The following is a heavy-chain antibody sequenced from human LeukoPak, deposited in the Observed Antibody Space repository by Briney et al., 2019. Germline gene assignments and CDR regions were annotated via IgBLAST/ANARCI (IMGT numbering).Heavy chain of an antibody. CDR2: TYYRSKWYN. CDR3: ARDQQWLQGQWLVMGYFDY. V-gene: IGHV6-1*01. Sequence: SQTLSLTCAISGDSVSSNSAAWNWIRQSPSRGLEWLGRTYYRSKWYNDYAVSVKSRITINPDTSKNQFSLQLNSVTPEDTAVYYCARDQQWLQGQWLVMGYFDYWGQGTLVTVSS. D-gene: IGHD6-19*01. J-gene: IGHJ4*02. CDR1: GDSVSSNSAA.